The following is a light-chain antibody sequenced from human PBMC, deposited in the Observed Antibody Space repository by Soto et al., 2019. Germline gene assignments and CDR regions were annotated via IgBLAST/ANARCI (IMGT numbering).Light chain of an antibody. CDR2: GAS. V-gene: IGKV1-33*01. CDR1: QDIRTS. CDR3: QHYDNLPPFT. Sequence: DLPMTQSPSSLSASVGARVTITCQASQDIRTSLSWFQQKPGRAPKLLIYGASYLETGVPSRFRGSGSGTDFTFTISSLQPKDIATNYCQHYDNLPPFTFGPGTKVDIK. J-gene: IGKJ3*01.